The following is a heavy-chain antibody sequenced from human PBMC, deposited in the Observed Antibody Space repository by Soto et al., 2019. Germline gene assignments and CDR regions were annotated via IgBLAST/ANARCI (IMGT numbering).Heavy chain of an antibody. J-gene: IGHJ5*02. V-gene: IGHV4-31*01. CDR1: GVSISTGGYY. CDR2: FYYSGST. Sequence: QVQLQESGPGLVKPSQTLSLTCTVSGVSISTGGYYWNWIRQHPGKGLEWIGYFYYSGSTYYNPSLKSLVTISVNTSTNQFSLTLSSVTAADAAVYYCARSVYPWGQGTLVTVSS. CDR3: ARSVYP.